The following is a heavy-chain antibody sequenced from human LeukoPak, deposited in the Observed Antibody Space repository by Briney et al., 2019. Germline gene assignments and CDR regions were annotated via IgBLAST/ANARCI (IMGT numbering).Heavy chain of an antibody. CDR2: VSSDGINK. J-gene: IGHJ4*02. Sequence: GRSLSLSCAASGFTFNEYAIHWVRQAPGKGLEWVAVVSSDGINKYYADSVKGRFTISRDNSKNTLYLQMNSLRPEDTAVYYCAREKDYGDYIDFWGQGPLVTVSS. D-gene: IGHD4-17*01. CDR1: GFTFNEYA. CDR3: AREKDYGDYIDF. V-gene: IGHV3-30-3*01.